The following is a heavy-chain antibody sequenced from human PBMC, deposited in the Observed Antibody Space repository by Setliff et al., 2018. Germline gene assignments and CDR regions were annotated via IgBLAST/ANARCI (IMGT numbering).Heavy chain of an antibody. CDR2: MNPNSGNT. V-gene: IGHV1-8*02. J-gene: IGHJ6*02. CDR3: ARLQYSGSSDAPVRDPTQYYYYDGMDV. D-gene: IGHD1-26*01. CDR1: GYTFTSYD. Sequence: ASVQVSCKASGYTFTSYDISWVRQAPGQGLEWLGWMNPNSGNTGYAQKFQDRVTMTRNTSTSKAYMALSSLRSEDTAVYYCARLQYSGSSDAPVRDPTQYYYYDGMDVWGQGTTVTVSS.